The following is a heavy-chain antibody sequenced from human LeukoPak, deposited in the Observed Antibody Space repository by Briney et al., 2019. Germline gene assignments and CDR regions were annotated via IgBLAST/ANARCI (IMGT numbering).Heavy chain of an antibody. V-gene: IGHV3-23*01. CDR1: GFTFSKYA. CDR2: ISASGGS. D-gene: IGHD6-19*01. CDR3: AKASSSPGYTSGWSNFDY. Sequence: GGSLGLYCAASGFTFSKYAMSWVRQAPGKGLEWVSGISASGGSYYADSVKGRFTVSRDISKNTLYLQMSSLRAEDTAVYYCAKASSSPGYTSGWSNFDYWGQGTLVTVSS. J-gene: IGHJ4*02.